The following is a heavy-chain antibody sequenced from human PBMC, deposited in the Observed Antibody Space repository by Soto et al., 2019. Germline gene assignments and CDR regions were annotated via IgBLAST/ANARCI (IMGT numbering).Heavy chain of an antibody. Sequence: GGSLRLSCAASGFTFSNAWMNWVRQAPGKGLEWVGRIKSKTDGGTTDYAAPVKGRFTISRDDSKKTLYLQMNSLKTEDTAVYYCTTNGLLEYYYDSSGYYSPQNQFDYWGQGTLVTVSS. D-gene: IGHD3-22*01. J-gene: IGHJ4*02. CDR2: IKSKTDGGTT. V-gene: IGHV3-15*07. CDR3: TTNGLLEYYYDSSGYYSPQNQFDY. CDR1: GFTFSNAW.